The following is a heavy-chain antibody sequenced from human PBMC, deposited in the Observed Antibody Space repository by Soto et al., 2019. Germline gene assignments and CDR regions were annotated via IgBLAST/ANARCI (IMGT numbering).Heavy chain of an antibody. CDR3: ARDIHRIYYYDSSGYHDMSFGMDV. Sequence: GGSLRLSCAASGFTFSSYSMNWVRQAPGKGLEWVSYISSSSSTIYYADSVKGRFTISRDNAKNSLFLQMKSLGDEDTAVYYCARDIHRIYYYDSSGYHDMSFGMDVWGQGTTVTVSS. V-gene: IGHV3-48*02. D-gene: IGHD3-22*01. J-gene: IGHJ6*02. CDR1: GFTFSSYS. CDR2: ISSSSSTI.